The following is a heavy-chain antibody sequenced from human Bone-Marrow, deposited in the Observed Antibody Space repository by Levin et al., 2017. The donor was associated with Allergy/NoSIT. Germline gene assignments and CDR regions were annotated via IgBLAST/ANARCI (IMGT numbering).Heavy chain of an antibody. CDR1: GFTFSSYG. Sequence: AGGSLRLSCAASGFTFSSYGMHWVRQAPGKGLEWVAVIWYDGSNKYYADSVKGRFTISRDNSKNTLYLQMNSLRAEDTAVYYCASFRFSSWYPTEDYWGQGTLVTVSS. V-gene: IGHV3-33*01. CDR2: IWYDGSNK. J-gene: IGHJ4*02. CDR3: ASFRFSSWYPTEDY. D-gene: IGHD6-13*01.